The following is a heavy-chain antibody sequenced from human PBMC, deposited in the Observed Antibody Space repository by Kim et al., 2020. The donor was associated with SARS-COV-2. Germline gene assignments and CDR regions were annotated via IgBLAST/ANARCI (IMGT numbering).Heavy chain of an antibody. J-gene: IGHJ6*02. CDR2: IYSGGST. D-gene: IGHD6-19*01. V-gene: IGHV3-66*01. CDR1: GFTVSSNY. CDR3: ARDLVTGQWPIYYYYGMDV. Sequence: GGSLRLSCAASGFTVSSNYMSWVRQAPGKGLEWVAVIYSGGSTYYADSVTGRCTISRDNSQNTLYLQMNSLRAEDTAAYYCARDLVTGQWPIYYYYGMDVWGQGTTVTVSS.